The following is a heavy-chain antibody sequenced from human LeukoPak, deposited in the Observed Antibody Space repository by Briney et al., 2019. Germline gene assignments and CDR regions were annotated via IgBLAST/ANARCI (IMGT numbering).Heavy chain of an antibody. CDR2: ISSSSSYI. J-gene: IGHJ1*01. CDR1: GFTFSDYN. V-gene: IGHV3-21*01. CDR3: ARGPSLGYFQH. Sequence: PGRSLRLSCAASGFTFSDYNMNWVRQAPGKGLEWVSSISSSSSYIYYADSVKGRFTISRDNAKKSLYLQMNSLRGEDTAVYYCARGPSLGYFQHWGQGTLVTVSS.